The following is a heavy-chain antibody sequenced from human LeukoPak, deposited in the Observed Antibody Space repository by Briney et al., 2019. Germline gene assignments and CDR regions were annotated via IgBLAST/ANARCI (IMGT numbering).Heavy chain of an antibody. D-gene: IGHD6-19*01. V-gene: IGHV4-39*07. CDR2: IDYSGST. CDR3: AREYTLYRSGWFLDY. J-gene: IGHJ4*02. Sequence: SETLSLTCTVSGDSSSNSIYYWGWIRQLPGKGLEWIGSIDYSGSTYYNPSLKSRATISVDTSKNQFSLKLSSVTAADTAAYYCAREYTLYRSGWFLDYWGQGTVVTVSS. CDR1: GDSSSNSIYY.